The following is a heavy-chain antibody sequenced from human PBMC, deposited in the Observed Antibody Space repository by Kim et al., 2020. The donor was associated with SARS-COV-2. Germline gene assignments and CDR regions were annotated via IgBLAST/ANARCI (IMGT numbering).Heavy chain of an antibody. CDR2: ISSSSSYI. CDR3: ARDPGYCSGGSCPKYYYYGMDV. J-gene: IGHJ6*02. Sequence: GGSLRLSCAASGFTFSSYSMNWVRQAPGKGLEWVSSISSSSSYIYYADSVKGRFTISRDNAKNSLYLQMNSLRAEDTAVYYCARDPGYCSGGSCPKYYYYGMDVWGQGTTVTVSS. CDR1: GFTFSSYS. V-gene: IGHV3-21*01. D-gene: IGHD2-15*01.